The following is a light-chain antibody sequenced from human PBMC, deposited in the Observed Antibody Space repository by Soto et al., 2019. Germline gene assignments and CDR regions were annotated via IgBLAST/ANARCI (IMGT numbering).Light chain of an antibody. V-gene: IGKV1-9*01. CDR1: QDISSY. J-gene: IGKJ1*01. Sequence: DIQLTQSPSSLSASLGDRVTITCRASQDISSYLVWYQQTPGKAPKLLINAASSLQSGLPSRFSGSGSGTEFSLTISSLQPEDSATYYCQQVNSYPWTFGKGTKVEIK. CDR2: AAS. CDR3: QQVNSYPWT.